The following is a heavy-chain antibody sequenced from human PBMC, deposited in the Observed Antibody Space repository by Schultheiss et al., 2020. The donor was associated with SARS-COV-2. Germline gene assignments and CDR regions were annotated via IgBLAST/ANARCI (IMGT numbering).Heavy chain of an antibody. D-gene: IGHD1-1*01. J-gene: IGHJ4*02. V-gene: IGHV3-23*01. CDR3: AKYPTGARRPSYYFDY. CDR1: GFTFSSYA. CDR2: ISGIGGST. Sequence: GGSLRLSCAASGFTFSSYAMSWVRQAPGKGLEWVSAISGIGGSTYYADSVKGRFTISRDNSKNTLYLQMNSLRAEDTAVYYCAKYPTGARRPSYYFDYWGQGTLVTVSS.